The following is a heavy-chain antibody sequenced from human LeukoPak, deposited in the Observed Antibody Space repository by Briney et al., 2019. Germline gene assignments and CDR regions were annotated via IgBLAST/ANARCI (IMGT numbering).Heavy chain of an antibody. D-gene: IGHD6-19*01. Sequence: PGGSLRLSCAASGFTFSSYEMNWVRQAPGTGLEWVSYISSSGSTIYYADSVKGRFTISRDNAKNSLYLQMNSLRAEDTAVYYCVRDQGSGWLFDYWGQGTLVTVSS. CDR2: ISSSGSTI. CDR1: GFTFSSYE. CDR3: VRDQGSGWLFDY. J-gene: IGHJ4*02. V-gene: IGHV3-48*03.